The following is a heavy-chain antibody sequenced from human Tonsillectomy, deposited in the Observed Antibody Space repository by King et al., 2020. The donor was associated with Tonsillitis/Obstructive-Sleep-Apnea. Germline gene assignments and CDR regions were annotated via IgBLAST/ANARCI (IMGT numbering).Heavy chain of an antibody. Sequence: VQLVESGGGLVKPGGSLRLSCAASGFTFNNAWMNWVRQAPGKGLEWVGRIKSKTDGGTTDYAAPVKGRFTISRDDSKNTLYLQMNSLKTEDTAAYYCTTDALVVPAATDYWGQGTLVTVSS. CDR2: IKSKTDGGTT. CDR1: GFTFNNAW. CDR3: TTDALVVPAATDY. D-gene: IGHD2-2*01. J-gene: IGHJ4*02. V-gene: IGHV3-15*07.